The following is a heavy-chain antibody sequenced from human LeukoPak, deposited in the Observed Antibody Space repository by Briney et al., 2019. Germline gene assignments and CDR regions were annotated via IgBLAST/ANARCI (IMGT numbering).Heavy chain of an antibody. D-gene: IGHD3-16*01. CDR3: ARRLVLDV. J-gene: IGHJ3*01. V-gene: IGHV3-53*01. Sequence: PGGSLRLSCAASGFSVSGNYMNWVRQAPGRGLEWVSVMYSNGRTYYADSLKGRFTISRDNSKNTLYLQTNSLRAEDTARYYCARRLVLDVWGQGTMVTVSS. CDR1: GFSVSGNY. CDR2: MYSNGRT.